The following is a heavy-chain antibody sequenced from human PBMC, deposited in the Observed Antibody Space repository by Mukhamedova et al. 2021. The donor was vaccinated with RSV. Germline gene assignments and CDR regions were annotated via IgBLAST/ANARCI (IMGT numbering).Heavy chain of an antibody. CDR3: ARDPAHLYRIAAAAPRGWFDP. V-gene: IGHV1-3*01. J-gene: IGHJ5*02. D-gene: IGHD6-13*01. Sequence: SQKFQGRVTITRDTSASTAYMELSSLRSEDTAVYYCARDPAHLYRIAAAAPRGWFDPWGQGTLVTVSS.